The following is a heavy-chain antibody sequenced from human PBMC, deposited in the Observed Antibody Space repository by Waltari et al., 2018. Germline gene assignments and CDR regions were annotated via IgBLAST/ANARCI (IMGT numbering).Heavy chain of an antibody. CDR2: IRQDGSNE. D-gene: IGHD7-27*01. CDR3: AKVASGHWGFADS. CDR1: GFSFSRYC. Sequence: QVQVVESGGGVVQPGGSLRLSCSVAGFSFSRYCMHWVRQAPGKGLGWVGFIRQDGSNEYYPDSVKGRFTISRDNSKNTLYLQMNSLRVEDSAVYYCAKVASGHWGFADSWGQGTLVTVSS. J-gene: IGHJ4*02. V-gene: IGHV3-30*02.